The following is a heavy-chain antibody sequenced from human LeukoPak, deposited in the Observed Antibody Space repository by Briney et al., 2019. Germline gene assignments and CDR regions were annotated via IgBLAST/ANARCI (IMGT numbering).Heavy chain of an antibody. Sequence: ASVKVSCKASGYTFTSYGISWVRQAPGQGLEWMGWISAYNGNTNYAQKLQGRVTMTRDTSTSTVYMELSSLRSEDTAVYYCARGAAVAGRNWFDPWGQGTLVTVSS. CDR3: ARGAAVAGRNWFDP. J-gene: IGHJ5*02. CDR1: GYTFTSYG. V-gene: IGHV1-18*01. D-gene: IGHD6-19*01. CDR2: ISAYNGNT.